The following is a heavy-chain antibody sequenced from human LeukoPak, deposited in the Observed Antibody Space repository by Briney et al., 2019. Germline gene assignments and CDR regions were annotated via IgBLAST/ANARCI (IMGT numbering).Heavy chain of an antibody. J-gene: IGHJ6*03. CDR3: ARDLRAYYYGSGSYYYYYYYMDV. V-gene: IGHV1-18*01. CDR1: GYTFTSYG. CDR2: ISAYNGNT. Sequence: ASVKVSCKASGYTFTSYGISWVRQAPGQGLEWMGWISAYNGNTNYAQKLQGRVTMTRDTSISTAYMELSRLRSDDTAVYYCARDLRAYYYGSGSYYYYYYYMDVWGKGTTVTISS. D-gene: IGHD3-10*01.